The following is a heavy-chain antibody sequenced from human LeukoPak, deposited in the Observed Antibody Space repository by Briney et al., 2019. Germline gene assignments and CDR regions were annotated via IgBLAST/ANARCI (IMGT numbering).Heavy chain of an antibody. CDR3: EKETYCSSTSFYGGLDY. J-gene: IGHJ4*02. D-gene: IGHD2-2*01. V-gene: IGHV3-43*02. CDR1: GFTFDDYA. CDR2: ISGDGVST. Sequence: GGSLRLSSAASGFTFDDYAMHWVRQAPGKGLEWVSLISGDGVSTYYADSVKGRFTISKDNSKNSLYLQMNSLRTEDTALYYCEKETYCSSTSFYGGLDYWGQGTLVTVSS.